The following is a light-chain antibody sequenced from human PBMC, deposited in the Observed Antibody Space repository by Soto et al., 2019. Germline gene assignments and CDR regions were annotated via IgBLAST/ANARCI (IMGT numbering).Light chain of an antibody. CDR1: QSISRG. CDR2: DAS. Sequence: DIQMTQSPSTLSSSAGDRVTITCRARQSISRGLAWYQQKPGYAPNVLIYDASTLESGVPSRFSGSGSGTEFTLTISGLQPDDFATYYCQHYYTGWPFGQGTKVDSK. V-gene: IGKV1-5*01. CDR3: QHYYTGWP. J-gene: IGKJ1*01.